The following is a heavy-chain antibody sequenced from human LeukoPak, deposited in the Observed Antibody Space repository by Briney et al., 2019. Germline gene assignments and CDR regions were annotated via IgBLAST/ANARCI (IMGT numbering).Heavy chain of an antibody. CDR2: IYYSGNT. Sequence: GSLRLSCAASGFTVSSNYMSWVRQAPGKGLEWIGYIYYSGNTIYNPSLKSRVTISVDTSKNQFSLKLSSVTAADTAVYYCARTYVANSFDIWGQGTMVTVSS. D-gene: IGHD3-16*01. CDR1: GFTVSSNY. V-gene: IGHV4-59*02. CDR3: ARTYVANSFDI. J-gene: IGHJ3*02.